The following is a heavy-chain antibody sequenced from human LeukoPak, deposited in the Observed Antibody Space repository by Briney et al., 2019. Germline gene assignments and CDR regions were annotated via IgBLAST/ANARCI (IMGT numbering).Heavy chain of an antibody. D-gene: IGHD3-22*01. CDR3: AKELFESYYYDSSGYLDY. V-gene: IGHV3-30*02. J-gene: IGHJ4*02. CDR1: GFTFSSYG. CDR2: IRYDGSNK. Sequence: GGSLRLSCAASGFTFSSYGMHWVRQAPGKGLEWVAFIRYDGSNKYYADSVKGRFTISRDNSKNTLYLQMNSLRAEDTAVYYCAKELFESYYYDSSGYLDYWGQGTLITVSS.